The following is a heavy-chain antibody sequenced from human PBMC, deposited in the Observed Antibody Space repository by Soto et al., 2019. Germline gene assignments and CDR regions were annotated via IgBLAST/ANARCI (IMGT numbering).Heavy chain of an antibody. CDR2: IYYSGST. D-gene: IGHD3-9*01. CDR3: ARHGPDNYDILTGPNDDAFDI. CDR1: GGSISSYY. V-gene: IGHV4-59*08. Sequence: SETLSLTCTVSGGSISSYYWSWIRQPPGKGLEWIGYIYYSGSTNYNPSLKSRVTISVDTSKNQFSLKLSSVTAADTAVYYCARHGPDNYDILTGPNDDAFDIWGQGTMVTVSS. J-gene: IGHJ3*02.